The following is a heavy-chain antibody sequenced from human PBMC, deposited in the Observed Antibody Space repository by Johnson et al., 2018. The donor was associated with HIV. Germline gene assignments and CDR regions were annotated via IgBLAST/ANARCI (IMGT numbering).Heavy chain of an antibody. CDR2: IGGSDTTI. Sequence: QVQLVESGGDVVQPGGSLRLSCAASGFTFSDYYMSWIRQAPGKGLEWVSYIGGSDTTIYYADSVKGRFTISSDNAKNSLYLQLNSLRVADTALYYCERDWLTSRAVAGTSAFDIWGQGTMVTVSS. CDR1: GFTFSDYY. CDR3: ERDWLTSRAVAGTSAFDI. D-gene: IGHD6-19*01. V-gene: IGHV3-11*01. J-gene: IGHJ3*02.